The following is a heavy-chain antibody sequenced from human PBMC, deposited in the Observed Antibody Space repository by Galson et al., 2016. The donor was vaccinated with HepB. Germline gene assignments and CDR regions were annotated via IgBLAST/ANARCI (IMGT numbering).Heavy chain of an antibody. V-gene: IGHV4-61*05. CDR1: GGSINTNTFY. D-gene: IGHD6-19*01. Sequence: SETLSLTCTVSGGSINTNTFYWGWIRQPPGKGLEWIGYIYYSGSTNYNPSLKSRVTISVDTSKNQFSLKLSSVTAADTAVYYCARARYSSDLYNWFDPWGQGTLVTVSS. CDR3: ARARYSSDLYNWFDP. J-gene: IGHJ5*02. CDR2: IYYSGST.